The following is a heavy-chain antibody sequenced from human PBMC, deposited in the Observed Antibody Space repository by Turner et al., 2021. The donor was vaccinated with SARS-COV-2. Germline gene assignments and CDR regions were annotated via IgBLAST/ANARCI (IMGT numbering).Heavy chain of an antibody. CDR3: ARDSGDFDY. Sequence: QVPLLASGGGVVLPGRARRLSCAASGFTFSSYVMLWVRQAPGKGLEWVAVRSYDGRNKYYADSVKGRFTISRDNSKNTLYLQMNSLRAEDTAVYYCARDSGDFDYWGQGTLVTVSS. V-gene: IGHV3-30*04. CDR1: GFTFSSYV. D-gene: IGHD3-10*01. CDR2: RSYDGRNK. J-gene: IGHJ4*02.